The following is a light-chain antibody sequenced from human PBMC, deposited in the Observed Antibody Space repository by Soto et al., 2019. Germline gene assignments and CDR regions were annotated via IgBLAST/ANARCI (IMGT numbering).Light chain of an antibody. J-gene: IGKJ2*01. Sequence: EIVLAQSPDTLSLSPGERATFSCRASQSISGGHVAWYQKRPGQAPRLLIYGGSTRATGIPDRFSGTGSGTDFTLTIMRLEPEDCAVYYCQQYSGPPYTFGPGTTLET. CDR2: GGS. CDR1: QSISGGH. CDR3: QQYSGPPYT. V-gene: IGKV3-20*01.